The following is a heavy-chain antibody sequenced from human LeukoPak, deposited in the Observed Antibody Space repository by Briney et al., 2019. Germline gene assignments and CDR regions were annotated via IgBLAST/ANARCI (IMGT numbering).Heavy chain of an antibody. D-gene: IGHD3-3*01. CDR2: IYTSGST. J-gene: IGHJ6*02. CDR3: ARQNLNILMGRSYYDFWSGPNQIYYYYGMDV. Sequence: SETLSLTCTVSGGSISSYYWSWIRQPAGKGLEWIGRIYTSGSTNYNPSLKSRVTMSVDTSKNQFSLKLSSVTAADTAVYYCARQNLNILMGRSYYDFWSGPNQIYYYYGMDVWGQGTTVTVSS. V-gene: IGHV4-4*07. CDR1: GGSISSYY.